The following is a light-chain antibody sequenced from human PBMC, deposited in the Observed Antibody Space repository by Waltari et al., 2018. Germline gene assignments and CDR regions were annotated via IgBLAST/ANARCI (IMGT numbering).Light chain of an antibody. J-gene: IGKJ1*01. V-gene: IGKV4-1*01. CDR1: QSVLYSSNNKNY. CDR3: QQYYSTPWT. Sequence: DIVMTQSPDSLAESLGERATINCTSSQSVLYSSNNKNYLVWYHQKPGQPPKLLIYLASTRESGVPDLFSGSGSVTDFTLPISSLHAEDVAVYYCQQYYSTPWTFGQGTKVEIK. CDR2: LAS.